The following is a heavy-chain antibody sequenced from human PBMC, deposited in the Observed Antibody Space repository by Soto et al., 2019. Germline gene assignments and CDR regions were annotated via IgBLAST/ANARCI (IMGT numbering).Heavy chain of an antibody. V-gene: IGHV1-8*01. CDR3: ARGLPLAADY. Sequence: ASVKVSCKASGYTFTSYDINWVRLATGQGLEWMGWMNPNSGNTAYSQKFQGRVTITRDTSASTAYMELSSLRSEDTAVYYCARGLPLAADYWGQGTLVTVSS. J-gene: IGHJ4*02. CDR2: MNPNSGNT. CDR1: GYTFTSYD.